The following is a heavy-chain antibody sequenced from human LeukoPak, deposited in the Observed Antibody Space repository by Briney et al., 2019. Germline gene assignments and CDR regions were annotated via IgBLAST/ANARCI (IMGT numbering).Heavy chain of an antibody. CDR2: ISSSSSYI. V-gene: IGHV3-21*01. J-gene: IGHJ4*02. CDR1: GFTFSSYS. CDR3: ARHDGDYGVKVPFDY. Sequence: GGSLRLSCAASGFTFSSYSMNWVRKAPGKGLEWVSSISSSSSYIYYADSVKGRFTISRNNAKNSLYLQMNSLRAEDTAVYYCARHDGDYGVKVPFDYWGQGTLVTVSS. D-gene: IGHD4-17*01.